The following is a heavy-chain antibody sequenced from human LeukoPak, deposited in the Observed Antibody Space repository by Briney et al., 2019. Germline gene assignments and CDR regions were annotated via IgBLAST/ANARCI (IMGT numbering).Heavy chain of an antibody. CDR3: AKGPAYCSSTSCYYFDY. CDR2: IRYDGSNK. Sequence: PGGSLRLSCAASGFTFSSYGMHWVRQAPGKGLEWVAFIRYDGSNKYYADSVKGRFTISRDNSKNTLYLQMNSLRAEDTAVYYCAKGPAYCSSTSCYYFDYWGQGTLVTVSS. D-gene: IGHD2-2*01. J-gene: IGHJ4*02. V-gene: IGHV3-30*02. CDR1: GFTFSSYG.